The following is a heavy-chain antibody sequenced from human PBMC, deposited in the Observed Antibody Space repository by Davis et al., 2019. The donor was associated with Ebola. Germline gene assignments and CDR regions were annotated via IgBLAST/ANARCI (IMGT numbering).Heavy chain of an antibody. J-gene: IGHJ6*02. CDR2: IKSRPDGGAT. CDR3: TSSIAAAGNYYYGLDV. V-gene: IGHV3-15*01. Sequence: GESLKISCVASGFTFSNAWMAWVRQAPGKGLEWVGRIKSRPDGGATDYAAHVKGRFAISRDDPKKTLYLQMDSLKTEDTAVYYCTSSIAAAGNYYYGLDVWGQGTTVTVSS. CDR1: GFTFSNAW. D-gene: IGHD6-13*01.